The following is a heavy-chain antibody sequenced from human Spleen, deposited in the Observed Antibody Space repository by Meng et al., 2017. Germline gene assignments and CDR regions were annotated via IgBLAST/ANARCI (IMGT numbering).Heavy chain of an antibody. V-gene: IGHV4-39*07. CDR2: IYYSGST. CDR3: ARGKHSSGYYLDN. CDR1: GGSISSSSYY. D-gene: IGHD3-22*01. Sequence: GSLRLSCTVSGGSISSSSYYWGWIRQPPGKGLEWIGSIYYSGSTYYNPSLKSRVTISVDTSKNQFSLKLSSVTAADTAVYYCARGKHSSGYYLDNWGQGTLVTVSS. J-gene: IGHJ4*02.